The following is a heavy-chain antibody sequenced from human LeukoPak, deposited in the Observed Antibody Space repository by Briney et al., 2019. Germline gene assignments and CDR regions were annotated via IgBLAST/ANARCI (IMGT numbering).Heavy chain of an antibody. CDR2: IYYSGST. CDR1: GGSISTNTYY. CDR3: ARHGGYSSSWYIDY. D-gene: IGHD6-13*01. V-gene: IGHV4-39*01. Sequence: SETLSLTCTVSGGSISTNTYYWGWIRQPPGKGLEWIGSIYYSGSTYYNPSLKSRVTVSVDTFKNQFSLRLSSVAAADTAVYYCARHGGYSSSWYIDYWGQGTLVTVSS. J-gene: IGHJ4*02.